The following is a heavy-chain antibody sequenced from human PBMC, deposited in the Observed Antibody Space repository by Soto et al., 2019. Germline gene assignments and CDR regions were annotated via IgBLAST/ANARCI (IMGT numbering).Heavy chain of an antibody. V-gene: IGHV1-18*01. J-gene: IGHJ4*02. Sequence: ASVKVSCKASGYTFTSYGISWVRQAPGQGLEWMGWVSAYNGNTNYAQKLQGRVTMTTDTSTSTAYMELRSLRSDDTAVYYCAREGRGDYYDSSGYYRYYFDYCGQGTLVTVSS. CDR1: GYTFTSYG. D-gene: IGHD3-22*01. CDR3: AREGRGDYYDSSGYYRYYFDY. CDR2: VSAYNGNT.